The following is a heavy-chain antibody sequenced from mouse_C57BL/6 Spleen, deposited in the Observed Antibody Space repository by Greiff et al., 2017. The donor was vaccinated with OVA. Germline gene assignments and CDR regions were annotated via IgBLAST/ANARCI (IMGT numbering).Heavy chain of an antibody. J-gene: IGHJ3*01. Sequence: EVMLVESGGGLVKPGGSLKLSCAASGFTFSSYAMSWVRQTPEKRLEWVATISDGGSYTYYPANVKGRFTISRDNAKNNRYLQMSHLKSEDTAMYYCARDRRDGAWFAYWGQGTLVTVSA. CDR1: GFTFSSYA. CDR3: ARDRRDGAWFAY. D-gene: IGHD3-3*01. V-gene: IGHV5-4*01. CDR2: ISDGGSYT.